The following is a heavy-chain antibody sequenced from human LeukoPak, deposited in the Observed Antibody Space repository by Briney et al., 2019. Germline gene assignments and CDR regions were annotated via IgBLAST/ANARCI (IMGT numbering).Heavy chain of an antibody. CDR2: ISAYNGNT. V-gene: IGHV1-18*01. CDR3: ARGGLLEMAMIGGSGRRLNDY. J-gene: IGHJ4*02. Sequence: GASVKVSCKASGYTFTSYGISWVRQAPGQGLEWMGWISAYNGNTNYAQKFQGRVTMTTDTSTTTVYMELRSLSSDDTAVYYCARGGLLEMAMIGGSGRRLNDYWGQGTLVTVSS. CDR1: GYTFTSYG. D-gene: IGHD5-24*01.